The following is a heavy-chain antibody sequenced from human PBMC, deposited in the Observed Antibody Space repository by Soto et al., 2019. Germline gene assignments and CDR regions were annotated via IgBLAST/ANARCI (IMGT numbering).Heavy chain of an antibody. V-gene: IGHV1-8*01. CDR3: ARRAETNGWNGFGADKYYFDF. CDR2: VNPNTGNS. Sequence: GASVKVSCKASGYTFTSYDIYWVRQATGQGLEWTGWVNPNTGNSGYAQKFQGRVTMTSDTSISTAHMELSSLRSEDTAVYYCARRAETNGWNGFGADKYYFDFWGQGTLVTVSS. CDR1: GYTFTSYD. D-gene: IGHD1-1*01. J-gene: IGHJ4*02.